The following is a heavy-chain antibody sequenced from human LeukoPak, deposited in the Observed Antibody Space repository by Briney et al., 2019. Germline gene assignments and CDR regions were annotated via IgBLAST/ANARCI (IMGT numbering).Heavy chain of an antibody. Sequence: PSETLSLTCAVYGGSFSGYYWSWIRQPPGKGLEWIGEINHSGSTNYNPSLKSRVTISVDTSKNQFSLKLSSVTAAATAVYYCARVVRYLWYFDLWGRGTLVTVSS. V-gene: IGHV4-34*01. CDR2: INHSGST. CDR3: ARVVRYLWYFDL. D-gene: IGHD3-9*01. CDR1: GGSFSGYY. J-gene: IGHJ2*01.